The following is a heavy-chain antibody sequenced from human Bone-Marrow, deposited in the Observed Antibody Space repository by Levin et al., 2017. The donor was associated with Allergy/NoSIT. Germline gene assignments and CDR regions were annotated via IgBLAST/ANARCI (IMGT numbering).Heavy chain of an antibody. CDR1: GGSISSYY. Sequence: SETLSLTCTVSGGSISSYYWSWIRQPPGKGLEWIGYIYYSGSTNYNPSLKSRVTISVDTSKNQFSLKLSSVTAADTPVYYCARHVSRVTGTTNWFDPWGQGTLVTVSS. CDR2: IYYSGST. D-gene: IGHD1-20*01. J-gene: IGHJ5*02. CDR3: ARHVSRVTGTTNWFDP. V-gene: IGHV4-59*08.